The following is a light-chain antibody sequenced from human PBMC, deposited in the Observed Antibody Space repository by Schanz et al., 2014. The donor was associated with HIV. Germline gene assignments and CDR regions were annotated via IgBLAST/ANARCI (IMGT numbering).Light chain of an antibody. CDR3: SSYTTTNPWL. CDR1: SDDVGGYNY. CDR2: EVN. V-gene: IGLV2-8*01. J-gene: IGLJ3*02. Sequence: QSVLTQPPSASGSLGQSVTISCTGTSDDVGGYNYVSWYQQHPGRAPKLIIYEVNKRSSGVPDRFSGSKSGNTASLTISALQAEDEADYYCSSYTTTNPWLFRGGTKLTVL.